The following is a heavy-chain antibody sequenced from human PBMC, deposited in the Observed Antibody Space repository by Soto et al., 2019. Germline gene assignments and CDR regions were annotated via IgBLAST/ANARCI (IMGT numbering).Heavy chain of an antibody. V-gene: IGHV3-72*01. CDR2: SKRKVESYTK. J-gene: IGHJ4*02. CDR3: LAFLSGRPY. Sequence: EVHLAESGGGLVQPGGSLRLSCVVSGFTLSDHDMDWVRQAPGKGLEWVGRSKRKVESYTKEYAASVKGRSTISGHDSAHSLSLQMDSLKTEDTAVYYCLAFLSGRPYWGQGTLVTVSS. D-gene: IGHD1-1*01. CDR1: GFTLSDHD.